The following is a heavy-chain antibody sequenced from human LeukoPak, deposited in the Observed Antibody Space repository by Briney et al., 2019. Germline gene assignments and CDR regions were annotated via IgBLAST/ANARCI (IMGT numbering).Heavy chain of an antibody. D-gene: IGHD1-26*01. CDR3: ARGGVVGATEWDY. V-gene: IGHV4-59*01. J-gene: IGHJ4*02. CDR1: GGSISSYY. CDR2: IYYSGST. Sequence: SETLSLTCTVSGGSISSYYWSWIRQPPGKGLEWIGYIYYSGSTNYNPSLKSRVTISVDTSKNQFSLKLSSVTAADTAVYYCARGGVVGATEWDYWGQGTLSPSPQ.